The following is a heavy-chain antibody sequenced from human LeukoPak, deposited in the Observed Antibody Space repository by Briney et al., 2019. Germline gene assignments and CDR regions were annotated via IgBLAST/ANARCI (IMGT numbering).Heavy chain of an antibody. V-gene: IGHV1-2*02. J-gene: IGHJ4*02. CDR2: INPNSGGT. D-gene: IGHD6-13*01. CDR1: GYTFTGYY. Sequence: ASVKVSRKASGYTFTGYYMHWVRQAPGQGLEWMGWINPNSGGTNYAQKFQGRVTMTRDTSISTAYMELSRLRSDDTAVYYCARGGVYQPLLFDYWGQGTLVTVSS. CDR3: ARGGVYQPLLFDY.